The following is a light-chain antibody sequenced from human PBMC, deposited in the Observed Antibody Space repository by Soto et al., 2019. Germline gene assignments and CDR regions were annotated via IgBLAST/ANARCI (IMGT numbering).Light chain of an antibody. CDR1: QSISNG. CDR3: QQYTSYS. V-gene: IGKV1-5*01. CDR2: HAS. Sequence: DIEMTQSPATLPASLGDRATITCRASQSISNGLAWYQQKPGTAPKVLIYHASNLQSGVPSSFSGSGSGTEFTLTISTLQPDDFSTYYCQQYTSYSFGQGTKVDIK. J-gene: IGKJ1*01.